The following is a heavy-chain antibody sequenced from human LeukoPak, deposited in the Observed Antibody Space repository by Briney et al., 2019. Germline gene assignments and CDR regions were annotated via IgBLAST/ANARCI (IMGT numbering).Heavy chain of an antibody. V-gene: IGHV1-18*04. Sequence: ASVKVSCKASGYTFTGYYIHWVRQAPGQGLEWMGWISAYNGNTNYAQKLQGRVTMTTDTSTSTAYMELRSLRSDDTAVYYCARDGGRYFDWLPYYYYYMDVWGKGTTVTISS. CDR2: ISAYNGNT. D-gene: IGHD3-9*01. CDR3: ARDGGRYFDWLPYYYYYMDV. J-gene: IGHJ6*03. CDR1: GYTFTGYY.